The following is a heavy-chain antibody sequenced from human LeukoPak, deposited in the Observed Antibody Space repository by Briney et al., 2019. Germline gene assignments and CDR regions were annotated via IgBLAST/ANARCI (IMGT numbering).Heavy chain of an antibody. Sequence: GSLRLSCAASGFTFSSYAMSWVRQAPGKGLEWVSAISDSGGSTYYADSVTGRFTISRDNSKNTLYLQINSLRAEDTAVYFCAKDLHSTSWYNYFQHWGQGTLVTVSS. CDR1: GFTFSSYA. J-gene: IGHJ1*01. D-gene: IGHD6-13*01. CDR3: AKDLHSTSWYNYFQH. V-gene: IGHV3-23*01. CDR2: ISDSGGST.